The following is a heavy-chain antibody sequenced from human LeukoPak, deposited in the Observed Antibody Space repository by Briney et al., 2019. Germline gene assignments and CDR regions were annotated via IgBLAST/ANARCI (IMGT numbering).Heavy chain of an antibody. D-gene: IGHD2-15*01. CDR3: VSGVYDSQYYFDY. Sequence: GGSLRLSRAASGLTFSRYWMHWVRQAPGKGLVWVSRVKPDGSTTTYADSVKGRFTISRDNAKNTLYLQMNSLRAEDTALYYCVSGVYDSQYYFDYWGQGTLVTVSS. J-gene: IGHJ4*02. V-gene: IGHV3-74*01. CDR1: GLTFSRYW. CDR2: VKPDGSTT.